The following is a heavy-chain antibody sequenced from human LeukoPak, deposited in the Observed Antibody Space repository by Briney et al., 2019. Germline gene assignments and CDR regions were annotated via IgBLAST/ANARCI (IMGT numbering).Heavy chain of an antibody. V-gene: IGHV4-4*02. CDR1: GDSISSNTW. D-gene: IGHD6-19*01. CDR2: IFHGGSI. CDR3: ARVPAVTDYYYYMDV. Sequence: SETLSLTCAVSGDSISSNTWWSWVRQPPGKGLEWIGEIFHGGSINYNSSLKSRVTLSLDKSKNQFSLKLDSVTAADTAVYYCARVPAVTDYYYYMDVWGKGTTVTVSS. J-gene: IGHJ6*03.